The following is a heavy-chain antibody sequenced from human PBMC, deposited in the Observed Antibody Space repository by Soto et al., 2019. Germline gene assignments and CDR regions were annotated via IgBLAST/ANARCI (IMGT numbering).Heavy chain of an antibody. CDR2: IYYSGST. V-gene: IGHV4-59*01. D-gene: IGHD1-7*01. Sequence: QVQLQESGPGLVKPSETLSLTSTVSGGSISSYYWSWIRQPPGKGLEWIGYIYYSGSTNYNPSLKSRVTISGATSKNQSSLKLSSVTAADTAVYYCAREGLPGTIGHYYYSGMDVWGQGTTVTVPS. J-gene: IGHJ6*02. CDR3: AREGLPGTIGHYYYSGMDV. CDR1: GGSISSYY.